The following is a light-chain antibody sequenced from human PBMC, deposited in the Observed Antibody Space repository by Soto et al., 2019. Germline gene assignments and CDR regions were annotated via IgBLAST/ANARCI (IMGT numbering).Light chain of an antibody. CDR1: QSISSW. CDR2: DAS. J-gene: IGKJ1*01. Sequence: DSQMTQYPSTLSASVGDRVTITCRASQSISSWLAWYQQKPGKAPKLLIYDASSLESGVPSRFSGSGSGTEFTLTISSLQPDDFATYYCQQYNSYPRTFGQGTKVDIK. CDR3: QQYNSYPRT. V-gene: IGKV1-5*01.